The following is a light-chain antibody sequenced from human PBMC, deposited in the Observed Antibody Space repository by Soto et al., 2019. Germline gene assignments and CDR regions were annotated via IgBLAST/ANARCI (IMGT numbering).Light chain of an antibody. J-gene: IGLJ1*01. CDR3: SSYTSSSTYV. Sequence: QSVLTQPASVSGSPGQSITISCTGTSSDVGGYNYVSWYQQHPGKAPKLMIYEVSNRPSGVSNRFSGSKSGNTASLTISGLQAEDEADYYCSSYTSSSTYVFRTGTKLTV. CDR1: SSDVGGYNY. V-gene: IGLV2-14*01. CDR2: EVS.